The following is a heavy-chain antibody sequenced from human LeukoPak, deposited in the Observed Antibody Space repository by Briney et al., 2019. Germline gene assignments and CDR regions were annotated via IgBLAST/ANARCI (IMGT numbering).Heavy chain of an antibody. CDR3: ALDCSGGSCYPDGDY. CDR1: GYTFTGYY. Sequence: ASVKVSCKASGYTFTGYYMHWVRQAPGQGLEWMGWINPNSGGTNYAQKFQGRVTMTRDTSISTAYMELSRLRSDDTAVYYCALDCSGGSCYPDGDYWGQGTLVTVSS. V-gene: IGHV1-2*02. D-gene: IGHD2-15*01. CDR2: INPNSGGT. J-gene: IGHJ4*02.